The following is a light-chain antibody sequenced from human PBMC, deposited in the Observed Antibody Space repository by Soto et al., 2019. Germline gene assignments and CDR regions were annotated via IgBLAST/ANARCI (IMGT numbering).Light chain of an antibody. Sequence: DVVMTQSPLSLSVTLGQSASISCRSTQSLLYSDGDTYLNWYHQRPGQSPRRLIHKVSKRDSGVPDRISGSGSVSDFTLEISRVEAEDVGTYYCLQATHWPWTFGQGTKVDI. V-gene: IGKV2-30*01. CDR1: QSLLYSDGDTY. CDR3: LQATHWPWT. CDR2: KVS. J-gene: IGKJ1*01.